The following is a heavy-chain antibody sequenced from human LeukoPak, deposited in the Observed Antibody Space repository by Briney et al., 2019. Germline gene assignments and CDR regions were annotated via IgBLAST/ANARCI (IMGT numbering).Heavy chain of an antibody. CDR1: GGSIGSGSYY. J-gene: IGHJ4*02. D-gene: IGHD6-13*01. CDR2: IYTSGST. V-gene: IGHV4-61*02. CDR3: ARGQWGVYPAFDY. Sequence: PSQTLSLTCTVSGGSIGSGSYYWSWIRQPAGKGLEWIGRIYTSGSTNYNPSLKSRVTMSVDTSKNQFSLKLSSVTAADTAVYYCARGQWGVYPAFDYWGQGTLVTVSS.